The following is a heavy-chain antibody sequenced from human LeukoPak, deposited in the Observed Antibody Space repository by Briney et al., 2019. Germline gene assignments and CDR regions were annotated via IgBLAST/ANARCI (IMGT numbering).Heavy chain of an antibody. Sequence: GASVKVSCKASGYTFTSYAMHWVRQALGQRLEWMGWINAGNGNTKYSQKFQGRVTITRDTSASTAYMELSSLRSEDTAVYYCARYCSGGSCFSPALFDYWGQGTLVTVSS. CDR1: GYTFTSYA. V-gene: IGHV1-3*01. D-gene: IGHD2-15*01. J-gene: IGHJ4*02. CDR3: ARYCSGGSCFSPALFDY. CDR2: INAGNGNT.